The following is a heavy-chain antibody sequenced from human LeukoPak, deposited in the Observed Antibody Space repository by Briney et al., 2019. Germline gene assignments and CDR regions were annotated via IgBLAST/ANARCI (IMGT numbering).Heavy chain of an antibody. CDR1: GYTLTELS. V-gene: IGHV1-24*01. Sequence: ASVKVSCKVSGYTLTELSMHWVRQAPGKGLEWMGGFDPEDGETIYAQKFQGRVTMTEDTSTDTAYMELSSLRSEDTAVYYCATDFIVVVPAAIQGVALDIWGQGTMVTVSS. J-gene: IGHJ3*02. D-gene: IGHD2-2*01. CDR3: ATDFIVVVPAAIQGVALDI. CDR2: FDPEDGET.